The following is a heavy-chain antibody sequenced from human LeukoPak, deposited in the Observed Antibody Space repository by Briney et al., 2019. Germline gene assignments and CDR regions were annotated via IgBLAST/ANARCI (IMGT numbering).Heavy chain of an antibody. CDR3: ASSGTASRGAMDV. V-gene: IGHV3-64*01. J-gene: IGHJ6*02. CDR1: GFTFSSYA. D-gene: IGHD1-1*01. CDR2: ITSNGGNT. Sequence: GGSLRLSCAASGFTFSSYAMHWVRQAPGKGPEYVSAITSNGGNTYYANSVKGRFNISRDNSRKTMFLQMSSLRVEDAAVYYCASSGTASRGAMDVWGQGTTVTVSS.